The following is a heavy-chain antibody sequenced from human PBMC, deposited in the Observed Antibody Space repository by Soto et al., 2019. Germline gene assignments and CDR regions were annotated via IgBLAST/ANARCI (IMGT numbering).Heavy chain of an antibody. V-gene: IGHV3-33*01. D-gene: IGHD6-13*01. CDR1: GFTFSSYG. Sequence: GSLRLSCAASGFTFSSYGMHWVRQAPGKGLEWVAVIWYDGSNKYYADSVKGRFTISRDNSKNTLYLQMNSLRAEDTAVYYCARVAIAAAGTIYYGMDVWGQGTTVTVSS. J-gene: IGHJ6*02. CDR3: ARVAIAAAGTIYYGMDV. CDR2: IWYDGSNK.